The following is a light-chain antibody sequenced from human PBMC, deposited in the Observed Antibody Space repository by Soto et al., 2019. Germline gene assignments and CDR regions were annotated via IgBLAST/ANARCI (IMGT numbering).Light chain of an antibody. V-gene: IGKV3-20*01. Sequence: EMVLTQSPGTLSLSPGERATLHCRASQIGNTNYLAWYQQRPGQPPRLLIYSVFTRANGTPDRFSGSGSGTDFTLTISRLAPEDSALYYCQHYGHPRWTFGRGTRMEIK. CDR2: SVF. CDR3: QHYGHPRWT. CDR1: QIGNTNY. J-gene: IGKJ1*01.